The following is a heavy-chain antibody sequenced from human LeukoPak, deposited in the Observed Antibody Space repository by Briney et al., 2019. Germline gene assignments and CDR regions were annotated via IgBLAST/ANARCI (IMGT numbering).Heavy chain of an antibody. V-gene: IGHV3-48*04. J-gene: IGHJ4*02. Sequence: GGSLRLSCAASGFTFSSYSMNWVRQAPGKGLVWVSYISSSSSTIYYADSVKGRFTISRDNAKNSLYLQMNSLRAEDTAVYYCARDFMAAMPTKWGQGTLVTVSS. CDR1: GFTFSSYS. D-gene: IGHD2-2*01. CDR2: ISSSSSTI. CDR3: ARDFMAAMPTK.